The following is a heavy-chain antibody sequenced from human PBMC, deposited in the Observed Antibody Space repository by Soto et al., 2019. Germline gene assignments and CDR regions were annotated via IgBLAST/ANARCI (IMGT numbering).Heavy chain of an antibody. CDR3: AKVSRPSRISTPDFDY. CDR1: GFTLSSYS. Sequence: QVQLVESGGGVVQPGTSLRLSCAASGFTLSSYSIHWVRQAPGKGLDWLAVISYDGNTQFYGDSVKGRFIVSRDNSRNTLYLHLNNLRAEDTAVYYCAKVSRPSRISTPDFDYWGQGTLVTVS. V-gene: IGHV3-30-3*01. J-gene: IGHJ4*02. CDR2: ISYDGNTQ.